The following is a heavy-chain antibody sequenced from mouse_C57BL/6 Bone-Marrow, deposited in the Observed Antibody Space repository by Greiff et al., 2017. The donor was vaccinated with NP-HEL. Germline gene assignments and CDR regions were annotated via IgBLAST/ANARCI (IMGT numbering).Heavy chain of an antibody. CDR2: ITRSGET. V-gene: IGHV12-3*01. J-gene: IGHJ2*01. CDR3: AGDPHYCGSSDEDY. CDR1: GFPITSGYY. D-gene: IGHD1-1*01. Sequence: QVQLQQSGPGLVKPSQSLFLTCSITGFPITSGYYWIWIRQSPGKPLEWGGYITRSGETFYNASLQGPISITIETSTNQFFLQSTTASKEDTDMYYCAGDPHYCGSSDEDYWGQGTTLTVAA.